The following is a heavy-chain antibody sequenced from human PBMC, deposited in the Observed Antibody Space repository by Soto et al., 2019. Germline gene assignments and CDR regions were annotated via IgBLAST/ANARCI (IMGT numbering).Heavy chain of an antibody. CDR3: ATLTENWFDP. CDR2: IYYSGST. V-gene: IGHV4-59*01. Sequence: ETLSLTCTVSGGSISSYYWSWIRQPPGKGLEWIGYIYYSGSTNYNPSLKSRVTISVDTSKNQFSLKLSSVTAADTAVYYCATLTENWFDPWGQGTLVTVPQ. D-gene: IGHD3-16*01. J-gene: IGHJ5*02. CDR1: GGSISSYY.